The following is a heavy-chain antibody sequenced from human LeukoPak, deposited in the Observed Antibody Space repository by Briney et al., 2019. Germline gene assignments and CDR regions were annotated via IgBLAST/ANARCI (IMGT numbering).Heavy chain of an antibody. CDR3: ARASSGWYHWFDP. CDR2: ISYTGST. V-gene: IGHV4-59*01. CDR1: GGSISSYY. Sequence: SETLSLTCTVSGGSISSYYWSWIRQPPGKGLEWIGYISYTGSTNYNPSLKSRVTISVDTSKKQFSLKLSSVTAADTAVYYCARASSGWYHWFDPWGQGTLVTVSS. D-gene: IGHD6-19*01. J-gene: IGHJ5*02.